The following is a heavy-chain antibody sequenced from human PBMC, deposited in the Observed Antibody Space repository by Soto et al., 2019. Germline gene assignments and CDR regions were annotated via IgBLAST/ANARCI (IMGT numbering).Heavy chain of an antibody. CDR3: ARDLNYYDSSGYYYGEIDY. D-gene: IGHD3-22*01. J-gene: IGHJ4*02. CDR1: GFTFGRYW. Sequence: VQLVESGGGLVQPGGSLRLSCAVSGFTFGRYWMNWVRLIPGKGLEWVAYIKPDGSATYYVDSVKGRFTISRDNAKNSLYLQMNSLRAEDTAVYYCARDLNYYDSSGYYYGEIDYWGQGTLVTVSS. CDR2: IKPDGSAT. V-gene: IGHV3-7*01.